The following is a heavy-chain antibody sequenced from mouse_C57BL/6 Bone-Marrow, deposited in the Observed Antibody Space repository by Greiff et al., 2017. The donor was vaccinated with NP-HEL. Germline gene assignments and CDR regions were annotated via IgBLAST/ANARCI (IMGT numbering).Heavy chain of an antibody. Sequence: KLMESGGGLVQSGRSLRLSCATSGFTFSDFYMEWVRQAPGKGLEWIAASRNKANDYTTEYSASVKGRFIVSRDTSQSILYLQMNALRAEDTAIYYCARDLYDYDGGYAMDYWGQGTSVTVSS. CDR1: GFTFSDFY. J-gene: IGHJ4*01. D-gene: IGHD2-4*01. V-gene: IGHV7-1*01. CDR3: ARDLYDYDGGYAMDY. CDR2: SRNKANDYTT.